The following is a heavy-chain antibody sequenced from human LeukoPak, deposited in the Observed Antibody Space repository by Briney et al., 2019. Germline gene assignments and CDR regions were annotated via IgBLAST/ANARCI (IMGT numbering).Heavy chain of an antibody. Sequence: NPSETLSLTCAVSGYSISSGYYWGWIQQPPGKGLEWIGSIYHSGSTYYNPSLKSRVTISVDTSKNQFSLKLSSVTAADTAVYYCARHGGYCSSTSCRRIFDYWGQGTLVTVSS. J-gene: IGHJ4*02. CDR3: ARHGGYCSSTSCRRIFDY. CDR1: GYSISSGYY. D-gene: IGHD2-2*01. V-gene: IGHV4-38-2*01. CDR2: IYHSGST.